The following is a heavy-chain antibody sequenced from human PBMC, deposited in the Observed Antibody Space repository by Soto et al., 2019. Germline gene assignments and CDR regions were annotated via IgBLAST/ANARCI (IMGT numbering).Heavy chain of an antibody. CDR3: ARDSKIVLVPAQSHPENHYYYYYMDV. Sequence: GASVKVSCKASGYTFTSYAMHWVRQAPGQRLEWMGWINAGNGNTKYSQKFQGRVTITRDTSASTAYMELSSLRSEDTAVYYCARDSKIVLVPAQSHPENHYYYYYMDVWGKGTTVTVSS. D-gene: IGHD2-2*01. J-gene: IGHJ6*03. CDR1: GYTFTSYA. V-gene: IGHV1-3*01. CDR2: INAGNGNT.